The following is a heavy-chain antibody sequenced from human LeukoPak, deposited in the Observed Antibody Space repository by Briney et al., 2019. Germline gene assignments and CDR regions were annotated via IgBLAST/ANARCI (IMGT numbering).Heavy chain of an antibody. V-gene: IGHV1-69*05. CDR2: IIPTFGTP. Sequence: SVKVSCKASGGTFSSLTVTWVRQAPGQGLRWMGGIIPTFGTPNYAQEFQGRLSIATDESTNTAYMELTALTSEDTAVYFCGEAYCNPGSCLYYFDYWGQGTLVTVSS. CDR1: GGTFSSLT. J-gene: IGHJ4*02. CDR3: GEAYCNPGSCLYYFDY. D-gene: IGHD2-15*01.